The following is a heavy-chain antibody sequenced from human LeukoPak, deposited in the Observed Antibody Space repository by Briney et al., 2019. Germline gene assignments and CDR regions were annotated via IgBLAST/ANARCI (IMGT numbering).Heavy chain of an antibody. CDR2: IYYSGST. Sequence: SETLSLTCTVSGASISSSSFYWGWIRQPPGKGLEWIGNIYYSGSTNYNPSLKSRVTISVDTSKNQFSLKLSSVTAADTAVYYCARDWAPDYMDVWGKGTTVTVSS. CDR3: ARDWAPDYMDV. V-gene: IGHV4-39*07. D-gene: IGHD3-16*01. J-gene: IGHJ6*03. CDR1: GASISSSSFY.